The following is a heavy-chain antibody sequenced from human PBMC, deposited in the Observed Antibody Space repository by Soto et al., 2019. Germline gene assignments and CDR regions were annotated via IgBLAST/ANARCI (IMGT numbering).Heavy chain of an antibody. CDR3: ARGDVLGEGGRLYGGPLGV. D-gene: IGHD2-21*01. Sequence: EVHLVESGGGLVQPGGSLRLSCAASGFTVSSKYMSWVRQAPGKGLEWVSLIQSGGPTYYADSVKGRFTISRDTSVNTLHIQMGSMRAEGPAVYYCARGDVLGEGGRLYGGPLGVLGKGNTVTVSS. CDR1: GFTVSSKY. V-gene: IGHV3-66*01. J-gene: IGHJ6*01. CDR2: IQSGGPT.